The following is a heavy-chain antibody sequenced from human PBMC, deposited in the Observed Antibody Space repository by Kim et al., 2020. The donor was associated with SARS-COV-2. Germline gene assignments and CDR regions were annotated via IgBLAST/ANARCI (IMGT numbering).Heavy chain of an antibody. V-gene: IGHV3-33*05. CDR2: ISYDGSNK. D-gene: IGHD2-2*01. J-gene: IGHJ3*02. CDR3: ARGDHIVVVPGMVPDAFDI. CDR1: GFTFSSYG. Sequence: GGSLRLSCAASGFTFSSYGMNWVRQAPGKGLEWVAVISYDGSNKYYADSVKGRFTISRDNSKNTLYLQMNSLRAEDTAVYYCARGDHIVVVPGMVPDAFDIWGQGTMVTVSS.